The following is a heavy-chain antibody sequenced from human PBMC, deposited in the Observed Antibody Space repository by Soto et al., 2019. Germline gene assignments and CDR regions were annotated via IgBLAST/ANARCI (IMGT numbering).Heavy chain of an antibody. V-gene: IGHV4-4*02. Sequence: QVQLQESGPGLVKPSGTLSLTCAVSGGSISSSNWWSWVRQPPGKGLEWIGEIYHSGSTNYNPSLKRRVTISVDKSKNQFSLKLSSVTAADTAVYYGAPRWGGANWFDPWGQGTLVTVSS. CDR3: APRWGGANWFDP. J-gene: IGHJ5*02. D-gene: IGHD3-16*01. CDR2: IYHSGST. CDR1: GGSISSSNW.